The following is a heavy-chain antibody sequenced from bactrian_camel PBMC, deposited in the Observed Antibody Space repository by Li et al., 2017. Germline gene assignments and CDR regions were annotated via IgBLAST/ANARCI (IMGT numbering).Heavy chain of an antibody. CDR3: AIGARCEMVLWDY. CDR2: INTGGGST. V-gene: IGHV3S1*01. D-gene: IGHD1*01. J-gene: IGHJ4*01. CDR1: GYTYSTYC. Sequence: HVQLVESGGGLVQAGGSLRLSCAGSGYTYSTYCLGWFRQAPGKEREGVASINTGGGSTYYADSVKGRFTISQDNAKNTHDLQMNSLKPEDTAMYYCAIGARCEMVLWDYWGQGTQVTVS.